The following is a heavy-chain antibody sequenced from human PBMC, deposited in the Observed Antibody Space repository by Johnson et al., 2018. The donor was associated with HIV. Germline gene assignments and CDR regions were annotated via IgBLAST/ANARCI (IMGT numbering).Heavy chain of an antibody. CDR1: GFRFDDYG. D-gene: IGHD3-16*01. V-gene: IGHV3-20*04. CDR3: ASQVRGLRLGVDAFDI. CDR2: INWNGGST. J-gene: IGHJ3*02. Sequence: VQLVESGGGVVQPGRSLRLSCAASGFRFDDYGMSWVRQAPGKGLEWVSGINWNGGSTGYADSVKGRFTIARDNSKNTLYLQMNKLRAEDTAVYFCASQVRGLRLGVDAFDIWGQGTMVTVSS.